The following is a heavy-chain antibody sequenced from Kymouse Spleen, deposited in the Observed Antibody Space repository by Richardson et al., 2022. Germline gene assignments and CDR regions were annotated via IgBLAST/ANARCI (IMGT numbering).Heavy chain of an antibody. CDR2: ISWNSGSI. J-gene: IGHJ4*02. CDR1: GFTFDDYA. CDR3: AKGGAVAFFDY. Sequence: EVQLVESGGGLVQPGRSLRLSCAASGFTFDDYAMHWVRQAPGKGLEWVSGISWNSGSIGYADSVKGRFTISRDNAKNSLYLQMNSLRAEDTALYYCAKGGAVAFFDYWGQGTLVTVSS. D-gene: IGHD6-19*01. V-gene: IGHV3-9*01.